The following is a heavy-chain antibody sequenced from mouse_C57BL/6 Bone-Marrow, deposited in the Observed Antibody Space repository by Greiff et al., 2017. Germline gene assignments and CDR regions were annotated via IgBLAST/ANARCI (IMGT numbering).Heavy chain of an antibody. CDR1: GFTFSDYG. J-gene: IGHJ4*01. CDR3: ARRNYYGSTYYAMDY. V-gene: IGHV5-17*01. D-gene: IGHD1-1*01. CDR2: ISSGSSTI. Sequence: EVMLVESGGGLVKPGGSLKLSCAASGFTFSDYGMHWVRQAPEKGLEWVAYISSGSSTIYYADTVKGRFTISRDNAKNTLFLQMTSLRSEDTAMYYCARRNYYGSTYYAMDYWGQGTSVTVSS.